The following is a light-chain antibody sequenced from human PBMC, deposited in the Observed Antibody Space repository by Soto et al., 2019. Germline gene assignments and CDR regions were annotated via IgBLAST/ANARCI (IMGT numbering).Light chain of an antibody. CDR2: LEGSGSY. J-gene: IGLJ2*01. CDR3: ETWDSNTRV. Sequence: QAVLTQSSSASASLGSSVKLTCTLSSGHFSYIIAWHQQQPGKAPRYLMKLEGSGSYNKGSGVPDRFSGSSSGADRYLTISNLQSEDEADYYCETWDSNTRVFGGGTKLTVL. V-gene: IGLV4-60*03. CDR1: SGHFSYI.